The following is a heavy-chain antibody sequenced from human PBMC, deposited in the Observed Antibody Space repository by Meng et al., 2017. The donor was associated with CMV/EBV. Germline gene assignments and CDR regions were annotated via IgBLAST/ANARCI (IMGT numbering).Heavy chain of an antibody. CDR1: GFTFSNAW. Sequence: GESLKISCAASGFTFSNAWMSWVRQAPGKGLEWVGRIKSKTDGGTTDYAAPVKGRFTISRNDSKNTLHLRMNSLKTEDTAVYYCTTDPPVLRFLEWLSTLRHWGQGTLVTVSS. CDR3: TTDPPVLRFLEWLSTLRH. CDR2: IKSKTDGGTT. D-gene: IGHD3-3*01. J-gene: IGHJ4*02. V-gene: IGHV3-15*01.